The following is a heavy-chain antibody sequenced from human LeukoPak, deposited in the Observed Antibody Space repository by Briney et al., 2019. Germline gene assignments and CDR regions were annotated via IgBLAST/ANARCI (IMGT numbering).Heavy chain of an antibody. V-gene: IGHV3-48*01. CDR3: ASDCSGGSLRY. J-gene: IGHJ4*02. CDR2: ISSGSSTI. Sequence: GGSLRLSCAASGFSSSNYSMNWVRQAPGKGLEWISYISSGSSTIFYADSVKGRFTISRDNAKNSLYLQMNSLRAEDTAVYYCASDCSGGSLRYWGQGTLVTVSS. D-gene: IGHD2-15*01. CDR1: GFSSSNYS.